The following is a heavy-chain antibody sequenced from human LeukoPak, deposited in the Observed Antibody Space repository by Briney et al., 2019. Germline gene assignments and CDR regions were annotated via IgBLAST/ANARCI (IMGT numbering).Heavy chain of an antibody. D-gene: IGHD5-24*01. CDR1: GYTFTDYF. J-gene: IGHJ4*02. Sequence: ASVKVSCKTSGYTFTDYFIHWVRQAPGQGLEWMGWINPNSGGTNYAQKFQGRVTMTRDTSISTAYMELSRLRSDDTAVYYCARRPKKMATFAGDYWGQGTLVTVSS. V-gene: IGHV1-2*02. CDR2: INPNSGGT. CDR3: ARRPKKMATFAGDY.